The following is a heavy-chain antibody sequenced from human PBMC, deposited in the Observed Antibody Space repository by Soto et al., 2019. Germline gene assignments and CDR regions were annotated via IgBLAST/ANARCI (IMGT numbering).Heavy chain of an antibody. CDR1: GGTFSSYA. V-gene: IGHV1-69*13. CDR2: IIPIFGTA. J-gene: IGHJ4*02. D-gene: IGHD3-22*01. CDR3: ARDLDYYDSSGYPRPFDY. Sequence: SVKVSCKASGGTFSSYAISWVRQAPGQGLEWMGGIIPIFGTANYAQKFQGRVTITADESTSTAYMELSSLRSEDTAVYYCARDLDYYDSSGYPRPFDYWGQGTLVTVSS.